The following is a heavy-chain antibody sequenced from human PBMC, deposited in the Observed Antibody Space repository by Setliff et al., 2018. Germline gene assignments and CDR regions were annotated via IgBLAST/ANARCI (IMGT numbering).Heavy chain of an antibody. J-gene: IGHJ4*02. CDR1: GGTFSSYA. V-gene: IGHV1-69*05. D-gene: IGHD3-10*01. CDR2: IIPIFGTA. CDR3: ARDPHYYGSGTQGIDFDY. Sequence: SVKVSCKASGGTFSSYAISWVRQAPGQGLEWMGGIIPIFGTANYAQKFQGRVTITTDESTSTAYMELSSLRSEDTAVYYCARDPHYYGSGTQGIDFDYWGQGTLVTVSS.